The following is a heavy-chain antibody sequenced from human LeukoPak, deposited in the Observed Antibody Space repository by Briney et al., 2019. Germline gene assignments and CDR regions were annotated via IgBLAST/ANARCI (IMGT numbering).Heavy chain of an antibody. CDR2: ISGSGGVT. CDR3: AKDLDCTGGDCYFNWLDP. D-gene: IGHD2-8*02. V-gene: IGHV3-23*01. CDR1: GFTFSGQS. J-gene: IGHJ5*02. Sequence: GGSLRLSCAASGFTFSGQSMTWVRQAPGKGLEWVSAISGSGGVTYYAGSVKGRFTISRDNPKNTLYLEMNSLRAEDTAVYFCAKDLDCTGGDCYFNWLDPWGQGTLVTVSS.